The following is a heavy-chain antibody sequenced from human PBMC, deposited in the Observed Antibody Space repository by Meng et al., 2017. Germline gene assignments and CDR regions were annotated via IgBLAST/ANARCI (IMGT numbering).Heavy chain of an antibody. V-gene: IGHV4-59*01. J-gene: IGHJ4*01. CDR1: GGSISSYY. Sequence: SETLSLTCTVSGGSISSYYWSWIRQPPGKGLEWIGYIYYSGNSGSTNYNPSLKSRVTISLDTSKNQFSLKVSSVTAADTAVYSCARSYGGYFSTYFAYWGQGNQV. CDR3: ARSYGGYFSTYFAY. CDR2: IYYSGNSGST. D-gene: IGHD4-23*01.